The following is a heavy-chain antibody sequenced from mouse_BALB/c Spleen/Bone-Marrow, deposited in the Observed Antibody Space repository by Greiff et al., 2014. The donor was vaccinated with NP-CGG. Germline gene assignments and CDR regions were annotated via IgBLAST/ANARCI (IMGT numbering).Heavy chain of an antibody. Sequence: VQLKDSGAELVRSGASVKLSCTASGFNIKDYYMHWVKQRPEQGLEWIGWIDPENGDTEYAPKFQGKATMTADTSSNTAYLQLSSLTSEDTAVYYCNARGDYDFDYFDYWGQGTTLTVS. CDR2: IDPENGDT. CDR3: NARGDYDFDYFDY. J-gene: IGHJ2*01. D-gene: IGHD2-4*01. V-gene: IGHV14-4*02. CDR1: GFNIKDYY.